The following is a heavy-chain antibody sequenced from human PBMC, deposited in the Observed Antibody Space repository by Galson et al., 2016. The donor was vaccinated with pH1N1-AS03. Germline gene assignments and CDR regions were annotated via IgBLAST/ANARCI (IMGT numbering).Heavy chain of an antibody. CDR2: INTDGSSP. V-gene: IGHV3-74*01. J-gene: IGHJ4*02. CDR1: GFPFSTYW. CDR3: ARGGDDYIWGSYSGDY. Sequence: LRLSCAASGFPFSTYWMRWVRQVPGKRPVWFSRINTDGSSPDYADSVMGRFTISRDNAKEMVYLQMNRLRADDTAVYYCARGGDDYIWGSYSGDYWGQGILVTVSS. D-gene: IGHD3-16*01.